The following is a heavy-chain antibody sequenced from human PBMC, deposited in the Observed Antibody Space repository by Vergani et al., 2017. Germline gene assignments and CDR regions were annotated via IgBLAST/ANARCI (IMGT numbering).Heavy chain of an antibody. Sequence: QLQLQESGPGLVKPSETLSLTCTVSGCSISRSTSYYWTWIRQSPGKGLGFIGFIYYNGNTYYDPSLKSRVTMSVDTSKNQFSLKLTSVTAADTSIYYCVRQGYAYGYFDSWGHGILVTVSS. CDR1: GCSISRSTSYY. J-gene: IGHJ4*01. CDR3: VRQGYAYGYFDS. V-gene: IGHV4-39*01. CDR2: IYYNGNT. D-gene: IGHD5-18*01.